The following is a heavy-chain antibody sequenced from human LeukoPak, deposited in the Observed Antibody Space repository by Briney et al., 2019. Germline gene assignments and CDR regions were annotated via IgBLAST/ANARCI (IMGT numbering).Heavy chain of an antibody. Sequence: PGGSLRLSCAASGFTFSDHYMDWVRQAPGKGLEWVGRTRNKANSYTTEYAASVKGRFTISRDDSKDSLYLQMNSLKTEDTAAYYCAREESGSFDYWGQGTLVTVSS. CDR2: TRNKANSYTT. CDR3: AREESGSFDY. CDR1: GFTFSDHY. J-gene: IGHJ4*02. D-gene: IGHD1-26*01. V-gene: IGHV3-72*01.